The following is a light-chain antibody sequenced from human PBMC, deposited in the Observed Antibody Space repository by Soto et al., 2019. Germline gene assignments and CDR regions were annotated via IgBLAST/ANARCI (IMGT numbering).Light chain of an antibody. CDR3: QQYGASPWT. J-gene: IGKJ1*01. CDR2: GAS. CDR1: QSVSLTA. Sequence: EIVLTQSPGTLSLSPGERATLACSASQSVSLTALAWYQHKPGQAPRLLIYGASFRATGIPHRFSGSGSGTDFSLIIGRLEPEDFAVYICQQYGASPWTFGQGTKADIK. V-gene: IGKV3-20*01.